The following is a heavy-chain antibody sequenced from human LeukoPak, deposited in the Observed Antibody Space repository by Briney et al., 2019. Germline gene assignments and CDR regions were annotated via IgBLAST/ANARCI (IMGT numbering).Heavy chain of an antibody. CDR2: IRGVPTDL. J-gene: IGHJ3*01. V-gene: IGHV3-11*01. D-gene: IGHD4-17*01. Sequence: GGSLRLSCEASGLTFSDTNLAWIRQAPGKGLEWISYIRGVPTDLYYADSVKGRFTISRVNAKNSLYLQMNSLRAEDTAIYYCARRARDFGDSHAFDVWGQGTMVTVSS. CDR3: ARRARDFGDSHAFDV. CDR1: GLTFSDTN.